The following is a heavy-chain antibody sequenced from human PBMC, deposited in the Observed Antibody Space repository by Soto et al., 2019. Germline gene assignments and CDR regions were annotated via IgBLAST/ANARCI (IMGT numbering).Heavy chain of an antibody. Sequence: PSDTLSLTSTFSGGSISSSSYYLGWKRQPPGKGLEWIGSIYYSGSTYYNPSLKSRVTISVDTSKNQFSLKLSSVTAADTAVYYCASTNYVFYYYYGMDVWGQGTPVTVSS. D-gene: IGHD1-7*01. CDR1: GGSISSSSYY. CDR3: ASTNYVFYYYYGMDV. CDR2: IYYSGST. J-gene: IGHJ6*02. V-gene: IGHV4-39*01.